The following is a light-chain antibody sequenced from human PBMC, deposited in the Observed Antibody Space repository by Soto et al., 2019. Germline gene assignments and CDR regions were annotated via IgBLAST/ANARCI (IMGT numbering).Light chain of an antibody. Sequence: EIVMTQSPATLSVSQGERVTLPCRASQSVSSNLAWYQQKPGQAPRLRIYGASTRATGIPARFSGSGSGTEFTLTISSLQSEDFAVYYCQQETFGQGTKVDIK. V-gene: IGKV3-15*01. CDR1: QSVSSN. J-gene: IGKJ1*01. CDR3: QQET. CDR2: GAS.